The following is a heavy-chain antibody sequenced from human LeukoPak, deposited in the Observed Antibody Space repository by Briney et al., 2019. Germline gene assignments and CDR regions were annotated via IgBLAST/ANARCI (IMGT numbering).Heavy chain of an antibody. Sequence: GGSLRLSCAASGFTFSSYSMNWVRQAPGKGLEWVSYISSSSSTIYYADSVKGRFTISRDNAKNSLYLQMNSLRAEDTAVYYCARDSYYYGSGSYSLDYWGQGTLVTVSS. V-gene: IGHV3-48*04. D-gene: IGHD3-10*01. J-gene: IGHJ4*02. CDR2: ISSSSSTI. CDR3: ARDSYYYGSGSYSLDY. CDR1: GFTFSSYS.